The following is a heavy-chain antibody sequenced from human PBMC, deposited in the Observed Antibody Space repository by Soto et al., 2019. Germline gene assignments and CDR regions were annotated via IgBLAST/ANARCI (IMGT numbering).Heavy chain of an antibody. CDR1: GGTFRSYS. V-gene: IGHV1-69*12. Sequence: QVQLVQSGAEVKRPGSSVKVSCKASGGTFRSYSISWVRQAPEQGLEWMGVIIPIFGTANYAQNFQGRVTITEDESTSTVYMDLSSLTSEDTAVYYCARDQATVSTGFDPWGQGTLVTVSP. J-gene: IGHJ5*02. CDR3: ARDQATVSTGFDP. CDR2: IIPIFGTA. D-gene: IGHD4-17*01.